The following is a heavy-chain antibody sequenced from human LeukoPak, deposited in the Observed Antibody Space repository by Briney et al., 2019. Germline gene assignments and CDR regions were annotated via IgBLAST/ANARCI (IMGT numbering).Heavy chain of an antibody. D-gene: IGHD3-10*01. CDR3: ARASIGESFFDY. V-gene: IGHV4-31*03. J-gene: IGHJ4*02. Sequence: PSETLSLTCTVSGGSITSGNYYWNWIRQHPTKGLEWIGYISYSGNTYYNPSPKGRVTISVDTSKNQFSLRLNSVTAADTAVYYCARASIGESFFDYWGQGSLVTVSS. CDR1: GGSITSGNYY. CDR2: ISYSGNT.